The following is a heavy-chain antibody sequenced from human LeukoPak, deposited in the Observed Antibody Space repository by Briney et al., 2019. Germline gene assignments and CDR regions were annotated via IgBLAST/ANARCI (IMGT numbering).Heavy chain of an antibody. D-gene: IGHD4-17*01. Sequence: GGSLRLSCAASGFTFSSYSMNWVRQGTGKGLEWVSYISSSSSTIYYADSVKGRFTISRDNAKNSLYLQMNSLRDEDTAVYYCAREKDYGDYAVFDYWGQGTLVTVSS. CDR2: ISSSSSTI. V-gene: IGHV3-48*02. CDR3: AREKDYGDYAVFDY. J-gene: IGHJ4*02. CDR1: GFTFSSYS.